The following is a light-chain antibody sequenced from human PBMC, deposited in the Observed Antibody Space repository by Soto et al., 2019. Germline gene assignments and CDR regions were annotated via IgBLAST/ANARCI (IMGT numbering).Light chain of an antibody. CDR3: QQYNSYPLT. CDR1: QGISRW. J-gene: IGKJ4*01. V-gene: IGKV1-5*01. Sequence: DIQMTQSPSSVSASVGDRVTITCRASQGISRWLAWYQQKPGEAPKLLIYDASSLESGVPSRFSGSGSGTEFTLTISSLQPDDFATYYCQQYNSYPLTFGGGTKVDIK. CDR2: DAS.